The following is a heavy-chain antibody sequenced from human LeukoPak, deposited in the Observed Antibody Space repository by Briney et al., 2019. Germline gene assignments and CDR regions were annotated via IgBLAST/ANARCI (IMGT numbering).Heavy chain of an antibody. Sequence: GGSLRLSCVASGFTFSGFAMIWVRQAPGKGLQWVSAISGPSSHTYYADSVRGRFTISRDNSRNTLYLQMNSLRGEDTAVYYCAKRSPYSEAYFDYWGQGTLVTVSS. CDR3: AKRSPYSEAYFDY. CDR2: ISGPSSHT. J-gene: IGHJ4*02. CDR1: GFTFSGFA. V-gene: IGHV3-23*01. D-gene: IGHD4-11*01.